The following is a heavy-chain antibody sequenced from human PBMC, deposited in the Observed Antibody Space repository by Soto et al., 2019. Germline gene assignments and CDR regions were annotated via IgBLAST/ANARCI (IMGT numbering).Heavy chain of an antibody. CDR2: ISAYNVNT. V-gene: IGHV1-18*01. CDR3: ARGEQQWKFWWGY. Sequence: QVQLVQSGAEVKKPGASVKASCETPVYTFPSYVITGVRRPLGQGLEWMGWISAYNVNTNYAQKFQGRVTMTTDTSTSTAYMELRSLRSDDTAVYYCARGEQQWKFWWGYWGQGTLVTVSS. CDR1: VYTFPSYV. J-gene: IGHJ4*02. D-gene: IGHD6-13*01.